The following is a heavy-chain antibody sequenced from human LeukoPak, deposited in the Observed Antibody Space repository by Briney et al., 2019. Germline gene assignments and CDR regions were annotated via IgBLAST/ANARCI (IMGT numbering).Heavy chain of an antibody. J-gene: IGHJ4*02. CDR2: ISSSGSTI. Sequence: GGSLRLSCAASGFTFSSYEMNWVRQAPGKGLEWVSYISSSGSTIYYADSEKGRFTISRDNAKNSLYLQMNSLRAEDTAVYYCARDRDVVAVAGPGFFDYWGQGTLVTVSS. D-gene: IGHD6-19*01. CDR3: ARDRDVVAVAGPGFFDY. V-gene: IGHV3-48*03. CDR1: GFTFSSYE.